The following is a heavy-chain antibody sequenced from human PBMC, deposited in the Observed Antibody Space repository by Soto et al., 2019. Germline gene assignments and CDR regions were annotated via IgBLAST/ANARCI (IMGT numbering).Heavy chain of an antibody. V-gene: IGHV3-9*01. J-gene: IGHJ4*02. Sequence: GGSLRLSCAASGFTFDDYAMHWVRQVPGKGLEWVSGINWNSGSIGYADSVKGRFAISRDNAKNSLHLQMNSLRAEDTAVYYCAKDSSSSGFGDFDYWGQGTLVTVSS. CDR3: AKDSSSSGFGDFDY. CDR2: INWNSGSI. D-gene: IGHD6-6*01. CDR1: GFTFDDYA.